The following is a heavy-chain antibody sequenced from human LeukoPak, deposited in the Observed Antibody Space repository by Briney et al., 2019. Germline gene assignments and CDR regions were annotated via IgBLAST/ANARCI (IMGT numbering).Heavy chain of an antibody. CDR3: ARELAVAGTVTHRFDP. V-gene: IGHV4-4*07. Sequence: ASETLSLTCTVSGVSITTYYRSWIRQSAGKGPEWIGRLHSNGGTNYNPSLSSRVTLSLDTSKNQLFLSLASVTAADTALYYCARELAVAGTVTHRFDPWGQGTQVTISS. CDR2: LHSNGGT. D-gene: IGHD6-19*01. J-gene: IGHJ5*02. CDR1: GVSITTYY.